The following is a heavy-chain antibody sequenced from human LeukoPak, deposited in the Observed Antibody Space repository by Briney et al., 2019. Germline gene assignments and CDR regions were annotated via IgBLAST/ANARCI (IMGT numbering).Heavy chain of an antibody. CDR2: ISDDGSRK. V-gene: IGHV3-30*18. CDR1: GFTFSFSG. CDR3: AKDRSTTWSFDY. J-gene: IGHJ4*02. D-gene: IGHD6-13*01. Sequence: GRSLRLSCAASGFTFSFSGMYWVRQAPGKGLEWVVFISDDGSRKYYADSVKGRFTMSRDNSKNTLFLQMNSLRTEDTAVYYCAKDRSTTWSFDYWGQGTLVTVSS.